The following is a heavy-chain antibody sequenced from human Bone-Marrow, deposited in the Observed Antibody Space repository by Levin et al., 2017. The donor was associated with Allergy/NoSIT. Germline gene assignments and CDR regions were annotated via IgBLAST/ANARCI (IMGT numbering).Heavy chain of an antibody. V-gene: IGHV3-30*03. Sequence: GGSLRLSCAASGFTFSSYGMHWVRQAPGKGLEWVAHISSDGRYQFYQDSVKGRFSVSRDNSKTTLYLQMNSLRAEDTAVYYCARDRGYSYGYEHYFGFWGQGTLVTVSS. CDR3: ARDRGYSYGYEHYFGF. CDR2: ISSDGRYQ. J-gene: IGHJ4*02. CDR1: GFTFSSYG. D-gene: IGHD5-18*01.